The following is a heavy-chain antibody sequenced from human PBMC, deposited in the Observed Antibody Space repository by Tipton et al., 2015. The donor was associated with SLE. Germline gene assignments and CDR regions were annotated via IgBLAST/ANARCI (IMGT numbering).Heavy chain of an antibody. CDR1: GESFNGYF. Sequence: TLSLTCAVYGESFNGYFWTWIRQPPGKGLEWIAEIIHSGITNLNPSLKSRVSVSVDTSKNQFSLKLSSVTAADTAVYYCARREGIEAPVDYWGQGTLVTVSS. CDR2: IIHSGIT. J-gene: IGHJ4*02. D-gene: IGHD6-13*01. V-gene: IGHV4-34*12. CDR3: ARREGIEAPVDY.